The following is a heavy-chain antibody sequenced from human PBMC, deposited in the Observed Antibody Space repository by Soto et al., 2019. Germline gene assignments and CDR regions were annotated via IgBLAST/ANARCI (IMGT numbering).Heavy chain of an antibody. CDR3: AKDSESSSPDYTFDS. Sequence: QVQLVESGGGVVQPGRSLRLSCAGSGFIFSNYGMHWVRQAPGKGLEWVAVISYDGSNEYYADSVKGRFTISRDNAKNTLYLQRNSLRAEDTAVYYCAKDSESSSPDYTFDSWGQGTLVTVSS. CDR1: GFIFSNYG. V-gene: IGHV3-30*18. CDR2: ISYDGSNE. J-gene: IGHJ4*02. D-gene: IGHD4-4*01.